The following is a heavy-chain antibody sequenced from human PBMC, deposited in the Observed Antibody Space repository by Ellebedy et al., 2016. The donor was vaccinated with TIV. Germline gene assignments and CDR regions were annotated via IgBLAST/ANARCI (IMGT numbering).Heavy chain of an antibody. CDR2: IYHNGST. CDR1: GGSINTSNW. CDR3: ARVYSGDSCYFDY. D-gene: IGHD2-15*01. V-gene: IGHV4-4*02. J-gene: IGHJ4*02. Sequence: GSLRLSCAVSGGSINTSNWWSWVRQTPGKGLQWIGQIYHNGSTHYDPPLKSRVTISVDKSKHQFSLKLNSVTAADTAIYYCARVYSGDSCYFDYWGQGTLVTVSS.